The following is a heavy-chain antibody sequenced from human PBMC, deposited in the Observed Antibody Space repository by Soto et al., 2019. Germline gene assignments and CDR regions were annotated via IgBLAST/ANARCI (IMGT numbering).Heavy chain of an antibody. CDR2: VRDSGTNT. Sequence: VGSLRLSCAASGFTFNSYAMSWVRQPPGKGLEWVSTVRDSGTNTYYADSVKGRFTISRDNSRNTLDLQMNNLRAEDTAVYYCAKAHMVRGIIGGFFDYWGHGTLVTGSS. CDR3: AKAHMVRGIIGGFFDY. D-gene: IGHD3-10*01. J-gene: IGHJ4*01. CDR1: GFTFNSYA. V-gene: IGHV3-23*01.